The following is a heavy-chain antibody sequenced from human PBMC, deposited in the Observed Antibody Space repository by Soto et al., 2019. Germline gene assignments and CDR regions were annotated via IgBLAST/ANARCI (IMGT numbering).Heavy chain of an antibody. CDR1: GGSITSANW. Sequence: PSETLSLTCAVSGGSITSANWWTWVRQPPGGGLEWIGEISHSGITNYKASLKSRVTMSVDKTKNDVSLKLTSVTVADTAVYYCARVLRGWFDPWGQGTPVTVSS. J-gene: IGHJ5*02. V-gene: IGHV4-4*02. CDR2: ISHSGIT. CDR3: ARVLRGWFDP.